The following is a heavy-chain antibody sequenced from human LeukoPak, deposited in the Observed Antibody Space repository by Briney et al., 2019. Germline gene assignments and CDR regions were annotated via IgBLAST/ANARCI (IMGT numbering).Heavy chain of an antibody. CDR1: GFTFSSYG. CDR3: RRDLSGSYVPDY. CDR2: IAYDGSNE. V-gene: IGHV3-30*04. D-gene: IGHD1-26*01. J-gene: IGHJ4*02. Sequence: PGGSLRLSCAAAGFTFSSYGMHWGRQAPGKGLEWVAAIAYDGSNEWHADSVKGRFTISRDNSKNTLYLQVNSLRAEDTAVYYCRRDLSGSYVPDYWGQGTLVTVSS.